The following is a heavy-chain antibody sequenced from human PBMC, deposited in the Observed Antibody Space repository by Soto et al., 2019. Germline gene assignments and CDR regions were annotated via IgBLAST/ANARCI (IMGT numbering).Heavy chain of an antibody. CDR2: INYSGRTT. D-gene: IGHD3-10*01. Sequence: EVQLLESGGGLVQPGGSLRLSCETSGFSFNTYAMTWVRQAPGMGLEWVAVINYSGRTTFHAQSVKGRFTISRDNSRNTVFLQMDSLRAEDTAVYYCVKQRGSGNTYSYDMDVWGLGTTVIVSS. J-gene: IGHJ6*02. V-gene: IGHV3-23*01. CDR1: GFSFNTYA. CDR3: VKQRGSGNTYSYDMDV.